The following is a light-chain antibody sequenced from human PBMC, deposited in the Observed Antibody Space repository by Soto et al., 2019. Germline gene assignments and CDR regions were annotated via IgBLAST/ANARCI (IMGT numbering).Light chain of an antibody. V-gene: IGKV3-15*01. Sequence: EIVLTQSPVTLSLSPGDTATLSCRASQSVGNNFAWFQQKPGQATRLLIYGASATATGIPGRFSGSGSGTDFTLTISSLQSEDFAVYYCQQYNDWPRTFGQGTKVEIK. CDR3: QQYNDWPRT. CDR2: GAS. J-gene: IGKJ1*01. CDR1: QSVGNN.